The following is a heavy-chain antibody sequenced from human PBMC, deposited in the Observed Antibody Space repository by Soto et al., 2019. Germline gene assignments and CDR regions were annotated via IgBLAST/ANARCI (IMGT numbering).Heavy chain of an antibody. CDR3: TRDYDFWNNYYMDV. V-gene: IGHV3-49*03. CDR1: GFTFGDYA. J-gene: IGHJ6*03. Sequence: GGSLRLSCTASGFTFGDYAMSWFRQAPGKGLEWVGFIRSKAYGGTTEYAASVKGRFTISRDDSKSIAYLQMNSLKTEDTAVYYCTRDYDFWNNYYMDVWGKGTTVTVSS. CDR2: IRSKAYGGTT. D-gene: IGHD3-3*01.